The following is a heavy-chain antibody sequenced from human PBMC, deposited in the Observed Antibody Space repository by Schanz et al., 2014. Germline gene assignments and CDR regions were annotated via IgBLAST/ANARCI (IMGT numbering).Heavy chain of an antibody. V-gene: IGHV3-21*04. CDR2: ITGGSTTYT. CDR3: ARDGGRDGYNLAFDV. Sequence: VQLVESGGGVVQPGGSLRLSCAASGFTFSFSGMQWVRQAPGKGLEWVSCITGGSTTYTYYADSVRGRFTISRDNAKSSVYLQMNSLRAEDTAVYFCARDGGRDGYNLAFDVWGQGTLVTVSS. CDR1: GFTFSFSG. D-gene: IGHD5-12*01. J-gene: IGHJ3*01.